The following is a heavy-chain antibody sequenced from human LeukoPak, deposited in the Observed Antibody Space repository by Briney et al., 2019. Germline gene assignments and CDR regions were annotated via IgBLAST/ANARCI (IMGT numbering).Heavy chain of an antibody. V-gene: IGHV1-2*02. J-gene: IGHJ4*02. CDR2: INPNSGGT. D-gene: IGHD6-13*01. CDR1: GYTFTGYY. CDR3: ARGQGYSSSEADY. Sequence: GASVKVSCKASGYTFTGYYMHWVRQAPGQGLEWMGWINPNSGGTNYAQKFQGRVTMTRDTSISTAYMELSRLRSDDTAVYYGARGQGYSSSEADYWGQGTLVTVSS.